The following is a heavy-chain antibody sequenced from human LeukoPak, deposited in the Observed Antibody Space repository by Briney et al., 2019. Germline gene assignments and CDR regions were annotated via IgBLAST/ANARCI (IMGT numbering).Heavy chain of an antibody. CDR2: IGISSGYI. J-gene: IGHJ4*02. V-gene: IGHV3-21*01. CDR1: GFTFSSSA. CDR3: ARDDYDSGGYFDH. D-gene: IGHD3-22*01. Sequence: GGSLRLSCAASGFTFSSSAMSWVRQAPGKGLEWVSSIGISSGYIYYADSVKGRFTISRDNAKNSLYLQMDSLRAEDTAVYYCARDDYDSGGYFDHWGQGTLVTVSS.